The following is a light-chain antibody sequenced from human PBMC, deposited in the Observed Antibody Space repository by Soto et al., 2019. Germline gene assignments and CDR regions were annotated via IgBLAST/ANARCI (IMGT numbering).Light chain of an antibody. J-gene: IGKJ1*01. CDR3: MQALQIRVE. CDR1: QSLLHSNGYNY. Sequence: DRVMTQSPLSLSVTPGEPASISCRSSQSLLHSNGYNYLDWYLQRPGQSPQLLIYLGSHRASGVPDRFSGSGSGTVFTLKISRVEAEDVGVYYCMQALQIRVEFGQGTKVQI. CDR2: LGS. V-gene: IGKV2-28*01.